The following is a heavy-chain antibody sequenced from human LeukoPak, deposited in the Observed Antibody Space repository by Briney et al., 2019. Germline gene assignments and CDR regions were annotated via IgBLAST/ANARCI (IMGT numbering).Heavy chain of an antibody. CDR3: ARQTGSGLFILP. CDR2: IYYSGNT. V-gene: IGHV4-39*01. J-gene: IGHJ4*02. Sequence: PSETLSLTCTVSGVSISSSNSYGRWLRQPPGKAVECIGSIYYSGNTYYNASLKSQVSISIDTSKNQFSLRLTSVTAADTAVYYCARQTGSGLFILPGGQGTLVTVSS. CDR1: GVSISSSNSY. D-gene: IGHD3/OR15-3a*01.